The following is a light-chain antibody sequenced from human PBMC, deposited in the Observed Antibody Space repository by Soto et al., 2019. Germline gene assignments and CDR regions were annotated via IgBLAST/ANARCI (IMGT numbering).Light chain of an antibody. J-gene: IGLJ1*01. Sequence: QSALTQPASVSGSPGQSITISCTGTSSDVGGYNYVSWYQQHPGKAPKLMLYEVSNRPSGISNRFSGSKSGNTASLTISGLQAEDEADYYCSSYTSSSTLCVFGTGTKVTV. CDR1: SSDVGGYNY. V-gene: IGLV2-14*01. CDR2: EVS. CDR3: SSYTSSSTLCV.